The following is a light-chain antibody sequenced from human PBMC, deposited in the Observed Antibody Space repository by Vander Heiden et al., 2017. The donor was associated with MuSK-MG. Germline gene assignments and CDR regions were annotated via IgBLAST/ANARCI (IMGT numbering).Light chain of an antibody. CDR2: DAS. V-gene: IGKV3-11*01. Sequence: ENVLTQSPATLSLSPGERATLSCRASQSVSSYLAWYQQKPGQAPRLLIYDASNRATGIPARFSGSGSGTEFTLTISSLEPEDFAVYYCQQGSNWPLTFGGGTKVEIK. CDR3: QQGSNWPLT. J-gene: IGKJ4*01. CDR1: QSVSSY.